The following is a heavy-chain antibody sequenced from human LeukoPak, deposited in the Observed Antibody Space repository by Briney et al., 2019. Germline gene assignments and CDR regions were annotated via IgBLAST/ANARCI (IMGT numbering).Heavy chain of an antibody. J-gene: IGHJ4*02. D-gene: IGHD3-22*01. CDR3: ARSKVTYYYDAGGYYHFDY. CDR2: IYYSGTT. V-gene: IGHV4-59*01. Sequence: SETLSLTCSVSGGSITGSYWSWIRQSPGKGLEWIGHIYYSGTTNYSPSLRSRVTISVDTSNKKFSLKLRSVTAADTAVYYCARSKVTYYYDAGGYYHFDYWGQGALVTVSS. CDR1: GGSITGSY.